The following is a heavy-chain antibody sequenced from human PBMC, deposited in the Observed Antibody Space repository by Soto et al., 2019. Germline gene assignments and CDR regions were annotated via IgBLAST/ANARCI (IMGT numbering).Heavy chain of an antibody. CDR3: TADVPTQGVGEFDY. CDR1: GFTFSNAW. V-gene: IGHV3-15*01. J-gene: IGHJ4*02. D-gene: IGHD3-10*01. Sequence: EVQLVESGGGLVKPGGSLRLSCVGSGFTFSNAWMTWVRQAPGKGLEWVGRIKSRIDGETREYGAPVKERFTIYRDDSKNTVYRQVTGLKTEDTAIYYCTADVPTQGVGEFDYWGQGTLIAVSS. CDR2: IKSRIDGETR.